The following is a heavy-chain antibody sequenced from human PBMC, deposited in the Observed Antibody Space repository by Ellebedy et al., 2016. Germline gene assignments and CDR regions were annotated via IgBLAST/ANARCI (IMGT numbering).Heavy chain of an antibody. J-gene: IGHJ5*02. CDR3: GRANRNWFDP. CDR1: GYTFTGYY. D-gene: IGHD1-14*01. V-gene: IGHV1-2*02. CDR2: INPNSGGT. Sequence: ASVKVSCXASGYTFTGYYMHWVRQASGQGLEWMGWINPNSGGTNYAQKFQGRVTMTRDTSISTAYMELSRLRSDDTAVYYCGRANRNWFDPWGQGTLVTVSS.